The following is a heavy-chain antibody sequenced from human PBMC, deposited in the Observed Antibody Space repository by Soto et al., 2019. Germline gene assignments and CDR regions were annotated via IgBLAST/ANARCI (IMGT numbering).Heavy chain of an antibody. CDR1: GGPFSSYA. D-gene: IGHD5-12*01. CDR3: ASTRVGDGYAVDY. V-gene: IGHV1-69*13. Sequence: SVKVSCKASGGPFSSYAISWVRKATGQGVDWVGGLIPIFGTANYAQKFQGRVTITADESTSTAYMQLSSLRSQDRTVYYSASTRVGDGYAVDYCGQGPPDTDSS. J-gene: IGHJ4*02. CDR2: LIPIFGTA.